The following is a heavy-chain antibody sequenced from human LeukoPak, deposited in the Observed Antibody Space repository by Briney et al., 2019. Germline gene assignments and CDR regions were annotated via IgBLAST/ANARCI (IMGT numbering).Heavy chain of an antibody. V-gene: IGHV4-39*01. CDR3: ARHCSSTSCPFDY. D-gene: IGHD2-2*01. Sequence: SETPSLTCTVSGGSISSSNHYWGWIRQPPGKGLEWIGSIYYSGTTYYNPSLKSRVTISVDTSKNQLSLKLSSVTAADTAVYYCARHCSSTSCPFDYWGQGTLVTVSS. J-gene: IGHJ4*02. CDR2: IYYSGTT. CDR1: GGSISSSNHY.